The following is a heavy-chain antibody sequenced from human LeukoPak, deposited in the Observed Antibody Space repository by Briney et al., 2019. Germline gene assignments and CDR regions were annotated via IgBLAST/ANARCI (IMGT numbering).Heavy chain of an antibody. Sequence: PSETLSLTCTVSGGSISSYYWSWIRQPPGKGLEWIGYIYYSGSTNYNPSLKSRVTISVDTSKNQFSLKLSSVTAADTAVYYCARGRFNYYGSGSYYNDPTHNWFDPWGQGTLVTVSS. CDR2: IYYSGST. CDR3: ARGRFNYYGSGSYYNDPTHNWFDP. CDR1: GGSISSYY. J-gene: IGHJ5*02. V-gene: IGHV4-59*01. D-gene: IGHD3-10*01.